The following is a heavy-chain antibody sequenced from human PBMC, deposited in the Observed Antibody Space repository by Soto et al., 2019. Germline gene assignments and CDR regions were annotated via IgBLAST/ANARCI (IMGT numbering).Heavy chain of an antibody. CDR3: ARGSSDHWFDP. Sequence: SETLSLTCTVSGGSISSSSYYWGWIRQPPGKGLEWIGSIYYSGSTYYNPSLKSRVTMTTDTSTSTAYMELRSLRSDDTAVYYCARGSSDHWFDPWGQGTLVTVSS. CDR2: IYYSGST. V-gene: IGHV4-39*02. CDR1: GGSISSSSYY. J-gene: IGHJ5*02. D-gene: IGHD1-26*01.